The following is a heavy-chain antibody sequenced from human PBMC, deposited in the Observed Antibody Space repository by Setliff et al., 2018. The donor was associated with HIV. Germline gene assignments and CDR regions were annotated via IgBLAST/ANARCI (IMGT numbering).Heavy chain of an antibody. CDR2: ISAYNGNT. D-gene: IGHD4-17*01. Sequence: ASVKVSCKASGYSFINYGISWVRQAPGQGLEWMGWISAYNGNTNYAQKFQGRVTMTTDTSTSTVYMELRSLRSDDTAVYYCAKDPSVTVTTIWGQGTMVTVSS. V-gene: IGHV1-18*01. CDR1: GYSFINYG. J-gene: IGHJ3*02. CDR3: AKDPSVTVTTI.